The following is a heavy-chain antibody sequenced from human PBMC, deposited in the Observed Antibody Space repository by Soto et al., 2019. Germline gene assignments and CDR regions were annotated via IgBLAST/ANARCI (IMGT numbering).Heavy chain of an antibody. CDR3: ARESVPYSNYYYYGMDV. CDR2: IYTSGST. CDR1: GGSISSYY. Sequence: SETLSLTCTVSGGSISSYYWSWIRQPAGKGLEWIGRIYTSGSTNYNPSLKSRVTMSVDTSKNQFSLKLSSVTAADTAVYYCARESVPYSNYYYYGMDVWGQGTTVTVSS. D-gene: IGHD4-4*01. V-gene: IGHV4-4*07. J-gene: IGHJ6*02.